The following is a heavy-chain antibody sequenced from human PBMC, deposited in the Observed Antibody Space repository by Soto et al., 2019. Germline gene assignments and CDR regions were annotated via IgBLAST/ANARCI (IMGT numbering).Heavy chain of an antibody. Sequence: EVQLLESGGGLVQPGGSLRLSCAASGFPFSTYAMTWVRQAPGKGLEWVSAISGSGGSTYYADSVKGRFTISRDKSKSTLFLQMNSLRAEDTAVYYCAKSWDTTFSSSSHWGQGALVTVSS. V-gene: IGHV3-23*01. J-gene: IGHJ4*02. D-gene: IGHD6-6*01. CDR3: AKSWDTTFSSSSH. CDR1: GFPFSTYA. CDR2: ISGSGGST.